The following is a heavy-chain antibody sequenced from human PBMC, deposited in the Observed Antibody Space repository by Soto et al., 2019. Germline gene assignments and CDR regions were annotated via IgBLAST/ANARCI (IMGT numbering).Heavy chain of an antibody. D-gene: IGHD2-15*01. CDR3: GKGSAATNYFYYATDV. CDR1: GFTFGIHA. V-gene: IGHV3-23*01. Sequence: GGSLRLSCAASGFTFGIHAMSWVRHAPGKGLEWVSFISGSGGSTYYADSVKGRFTISRDNSKKTLYLQMNSLRGEDTAVYYCGKGSAATNYFYYATDVWGQGTTVTVSS. J-gene: IGHJ6*02. CDR2: ISGSGGST.